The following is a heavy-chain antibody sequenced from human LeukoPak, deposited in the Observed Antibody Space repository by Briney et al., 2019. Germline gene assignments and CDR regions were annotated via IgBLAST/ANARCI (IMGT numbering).Heavy chain of an antibody. D-gene: IGHD3-10*01. V-gene: IGHV3-23*01. Sequence: GGSLRLSCAASDSRFRSHDMSWVRQTLEKGLEWVSSISGDGATFYADSVKGRLAISRDKSENILYLQMNSLRADDTAIYYCAKGPNFGSWRAVDYWGQGSLVTVSS. CDR2: ISGDGAT. CDR1: DSRFRSHD. CDR3: AKGPNFGSWRAVDY. J-gene: IGHJ4*02.